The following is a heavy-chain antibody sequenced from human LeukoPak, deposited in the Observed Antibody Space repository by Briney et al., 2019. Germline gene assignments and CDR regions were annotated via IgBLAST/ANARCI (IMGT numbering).Heavy chain of an antibody. J-gene: IGHJ4*02. Sequence: GGSLRLSCAASGFTFSSYWMHWVRQAPGKGLVWVSRINSDGSSTSYADSVKGRFTISRDNAKNTLYPQMNSLRAEDTAVYYCATEDYYDSSCFDYWGQGTLVTVSS. CDR3: ATEDYYDSSCFDY. CDR2: INSDGSST. D-gene: IGHD3-22*01. CDR1: GFTFSSYW. V-gene: IGHV3-74*01.